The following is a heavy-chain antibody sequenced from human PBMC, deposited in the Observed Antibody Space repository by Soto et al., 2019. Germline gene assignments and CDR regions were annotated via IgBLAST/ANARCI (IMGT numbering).Heavy chain of an antibody. Sequence: PSETLSLTCAVSGGSISSGGYSWSWILQPPGKGLEWIGYIYHSGSPYYNPSLKSRVTISVDRSKNQFSLKLSSVTAADTAVYYCARVPAPWGQGTLVTVS. V-gene: IGHV4-30-2*01. CDR1: GGSISSGGYS. CDR2: IYHSGSP. J-gene: IGHJ5*02. CDR3: ARVPAP.